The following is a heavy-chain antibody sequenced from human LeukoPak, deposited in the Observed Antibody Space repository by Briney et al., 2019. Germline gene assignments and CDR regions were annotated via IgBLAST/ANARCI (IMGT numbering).Heavy chain of an antibody. CDR2: IIPIFGTA. D-gene: IGHD1-1*01. CDR3: ARDVRTTGTTWAPYY. J-gene: IGHJ4*02. Sequence: GASVKVSCKASGGTFSSYAISWVRQAPGQGLEWIGGIIPIFGTANYAQKFQGRVTITADESTSTAYMELSSLRSEDTAVYYCARDVRTTGTTWAPYYWGQGTLVTVSS. V-gene: IGHV1-69*13. CDR1: GGTFSSYA.